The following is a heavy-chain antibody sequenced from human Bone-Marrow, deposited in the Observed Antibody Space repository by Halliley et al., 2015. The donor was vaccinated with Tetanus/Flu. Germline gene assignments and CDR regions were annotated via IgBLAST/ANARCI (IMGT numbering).Heavy chain of an antibody. CDR3: ASSGWYRGY. CDR2: INHSGST. Sequence: LRLSCAVYGGSFSGYYWSWIRQPPGKGLQWIGEINHSGSTNYNPSLKSRVTISVDTSKNQFSLKLSSVTAADTTVYYCASSGWYRGYWGQGTLVTVSS. J-gene: IGHJ4*02. D-gene: IGHD6-19*01. V-gene: IGHV4-34*01. CDR1: GGSFSGYY.